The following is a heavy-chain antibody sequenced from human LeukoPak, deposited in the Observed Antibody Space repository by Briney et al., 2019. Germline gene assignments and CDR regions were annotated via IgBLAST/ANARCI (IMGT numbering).Heavy chain of an antibody. D-gene: IGHD5-12*01. CDR2: IDWDDDK. V-gene: IGHV2-70*11. Sequence: ESGPALVKPTQTPTLTCTFSGFSLSTSGMCVNWIRQPPGKALEWLARIDWDDDKNYSTSLKTRLTISKDTSKNQVVLTMTNMDPVDTATYYCAQIPYSGYDPVEYWGQGTLVTVSS. J-gene: IGHJ4*02. CDR3: AQIPYSGYDPVEY. CDR1: GFSLSTSGMC.